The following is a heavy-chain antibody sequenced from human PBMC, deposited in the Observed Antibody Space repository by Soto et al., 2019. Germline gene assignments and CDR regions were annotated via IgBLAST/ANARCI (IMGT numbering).Heavy chain of an antibody. CDR3: ARDLYSGCLDY. Sequence: SETLSLSCSVSEGSISSSSYYWSWIRQPPGKGLEWIGYIYYSGSTNYNPSLKSRVTISVDTSKNQFSLKLSSVTAADTAVYYCARDLYSGCLDYWGQGTLVTVSS. D-gene: IGHD5-12*01. CDR1: EGSISSSSYY. CDR2: IYYSGST. J-gene: IGHJ4*02. V-gene: IGHV4-61*01.